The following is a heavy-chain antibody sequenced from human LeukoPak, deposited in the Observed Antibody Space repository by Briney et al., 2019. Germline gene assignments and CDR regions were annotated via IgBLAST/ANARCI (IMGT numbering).Heavy chain of an antibody. J-gene: IGHJ4*02. Sequence: ASVKVSCKASGYTFTSYGISWVRQAPGQGLEWMGWINPNSGGTNYAQKFQGRVTMTRDTSISTAYMELSRLRSDDTAVYYCARGYSNDYWGQGTLVTVSS. V-gene: IGHV1-2*02. CDR1: GYTFTSYG. CDR2: INPNSGGT. D-gene: IGHD6-13*01. CDR3: ARGYSNDY.